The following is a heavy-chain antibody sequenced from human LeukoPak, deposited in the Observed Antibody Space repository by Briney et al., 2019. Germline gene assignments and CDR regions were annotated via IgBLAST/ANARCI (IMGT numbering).Heavy chain of an antibody. CDR1: GVSLSGYY. CDR2: VYTDGRT. J-gene: IGHJ6*03. V-gene: IGHV4-4*07. CDR3: VRGGAYDKSHFHFFQFMDV. D-gene: IGHD2/OR15-2a*01. Sequence: SETLSLTCTLSGVSLSGYYWVWVRQAAGKGLEWLGRVYTDGRTSFYPSLQSRVTMSVDMSKNQFSLRLTSVTAADTAVYYCVRGGAYDKSHFHFFQFMDVWGKGTTVTVSS.